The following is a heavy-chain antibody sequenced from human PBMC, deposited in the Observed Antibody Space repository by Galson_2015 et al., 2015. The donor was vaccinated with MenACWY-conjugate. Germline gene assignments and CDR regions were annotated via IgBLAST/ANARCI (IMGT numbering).Heavy chain of an antibody. CDR3: ARGVYHYGSSGYHAYRPYFDS. Sequence: SETLSLTCTVSGGSISSPYWSWFRQPPGQGLEWIAYIRDTGSLKDNPSLKSRVTMSEDKSNNQFSLRLISVTAADTAVYYCARGVYHYGSSGYHAYRPYFDSWGQGILVTVSS. V-gene: IGHV4-59*11. CDR1: GGSISSPY. D-gene: IGHD3-22*01. CDR2: IRDTGSL. J-gene: IGHJ4*02.